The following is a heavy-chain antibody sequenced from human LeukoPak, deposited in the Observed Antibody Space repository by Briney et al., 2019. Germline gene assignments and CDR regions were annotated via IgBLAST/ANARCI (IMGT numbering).Heavy chain of an antibody. V-gene: IGHV4-39*01. CDR1: GGSISSSSYY. CDR2: IYYSGST. Sequence: SETLSLTCTVSGGSISSSSYYWGWIRQPPGKGLEWIGSIYYSGSTYYNPSLKSRVTISVDTSKNQFSLKLSSVTAADTAVYYCARAGSSYSSSWSDFDYWGQGTLVTVSS. D-gene: IGHD6-13*01. CDR3: ARAGSSYSSSWSDFDY. J-gene: IGHJ4*02.